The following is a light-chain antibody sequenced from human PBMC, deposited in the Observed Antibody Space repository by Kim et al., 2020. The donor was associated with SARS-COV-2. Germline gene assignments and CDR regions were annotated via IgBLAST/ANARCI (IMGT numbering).Light chain of an antibody. J-gene: IGLJ1*01. Sequence: VTIACTGSSSNIGTVYDVHWYRPLPGIAPKLLIFGNTNRPSGVPYRFSGSKSGTSASLAITGLQAEDEADYCCQSFDSSLSTYVFGSGTKVTVL. CDR2: GNT. CDR3: QSFDSSLSTYV. V-gene: IGLV1-40*01. CDR1: SSNIGTVYD.